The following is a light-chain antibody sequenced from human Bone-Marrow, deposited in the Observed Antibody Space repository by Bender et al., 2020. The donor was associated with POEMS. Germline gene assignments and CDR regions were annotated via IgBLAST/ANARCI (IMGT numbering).Light chain of an antibody. J-gene: IGLJ2*01. CDR2: EGT. CDR3: CSYAGSGGV. Sequence: QSALTQPASVSGSPGQSITISCTGTRSDIAGFDLISWYQQHPGEAPKLMIFEGTKRPSGVSIRFSGYTSDKAASLTIAGLQDDDAADYFCCSYAGSGGVFGGGTKLTVL. CDR1: RSDIAGFDL. V-gene: IGLV2-23*01.